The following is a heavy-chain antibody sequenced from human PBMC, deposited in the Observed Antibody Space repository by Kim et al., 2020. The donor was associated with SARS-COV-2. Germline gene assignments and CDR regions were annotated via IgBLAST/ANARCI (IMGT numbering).Heavy chain of an antibody. CDR2: IKQDGSEK. CDR1: GFTFSSYW. D-gene: IGHD3-22*01. Sequence: GGSLRLSCAASGFTFSSYWMSWVRQAPGKGLEWVANIKQDGSEKYYVDSVKGRFTISRDNAKNSLYLQMNSLRAEDTAVYYCARETYYYDSPLDYWGQGTLVTVSS. V-gene: IGHV3-7*03. J-gene: IGHJ4*02. CDR3: ARETYYYDSPLDY.